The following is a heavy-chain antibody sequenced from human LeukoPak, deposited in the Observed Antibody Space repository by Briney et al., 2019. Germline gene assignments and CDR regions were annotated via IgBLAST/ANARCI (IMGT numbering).Heavy chain of an antibody. CDR1: GGSISSGGYY. CDR2: IYYSGST. J-gene: IGHJ4*02. Sequence: SETLSLTCTVSGGSISSGGYYWSWIRQHPGKGLEWIGYIYYSGSTNYNPSLKSRVTISVDTSKNRFSLKLSSVTAADTAVYYCARVSPHIAVPWGQGTLVTVSS. CDR3: ARVSPHIAVP. V-gene: IGHV4-61*08. D-gene: IGHD6-19*01.